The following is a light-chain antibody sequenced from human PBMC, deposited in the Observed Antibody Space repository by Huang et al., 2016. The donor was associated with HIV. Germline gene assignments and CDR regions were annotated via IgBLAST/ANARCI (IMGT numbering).Light chain of an antibody. Sequence: DIVMTQTPLSLSVTPGQPASISCKSSQGLLYREKIYLYWYLQKPGQSPQLLIYELSNRFSGVPDRFSGSGSPTDFTLNISRVETEDVGVYYCMQGKQLPYTFGQGTRLEIK. CDR2: ELS. V-gene: IGKV2-29*02. J-gene: IGKJ2*01. CDR3: MQGKQLPYT. CDR1: QGLLYREKIY.